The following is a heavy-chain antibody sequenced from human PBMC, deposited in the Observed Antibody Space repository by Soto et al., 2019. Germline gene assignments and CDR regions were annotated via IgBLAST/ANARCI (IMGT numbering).Heavy chain of an antibody. D-gene: IGHD2-15*01. V-gene: IGHV3-21*01. CDR3: ARDLGGYCSGGSRYRKVFDY. Sequence: EVQLVESGGGLVKPGGSLRLSCAASGFTFSSYSMNWVRQAPGKGLEWVSSISSSSSYIYYADSMKGRLTISRDNAKNSLYPQMNSLRAEDTAVYYRARDLGGYCSGGSRYRKVFDYWGQGTLVTVSS. CDR2: ISSSSSYI. CDR1: GFTFSSYS. J-gene: IGHJ4*02.